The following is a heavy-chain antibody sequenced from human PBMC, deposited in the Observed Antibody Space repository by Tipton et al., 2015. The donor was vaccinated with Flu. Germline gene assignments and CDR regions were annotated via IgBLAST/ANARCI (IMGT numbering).Heavy chain of an antibody. J-gene: IGHJ5*02. CDR2: IFHTGNT. Sequence: TLSLTCTVSGDSIRSDYYWGWIRQPPGKGLEWIGNIFHTGNTYYNPSLKSRVSISVDRSQNQFSLKVISVTAADTAVYYCARDGDYGLIAWGQGSLVTVSS. CDR3: ARDGDYGLIA. D-gene: IGHD4-17*01. V-gene: IGHV4-38-2*02. CDR1: GDSIRSDYY.